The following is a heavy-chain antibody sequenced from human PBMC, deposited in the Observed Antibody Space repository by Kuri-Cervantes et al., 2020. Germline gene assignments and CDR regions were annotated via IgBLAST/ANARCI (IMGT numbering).Heavy chain of an antibody. D-gene: IGHD3-10*01. CDR3: ARDIMVRGVTRDY. Sequence: ASVKVSCKASGYTFTSYYMHWVRQAPGQGLEWMGIINPSGGSTSYAQKFQGRVTISVDTSKNQFSLKLSSVTAADTAVYYCARDIMVRGVTRDYWGQGTLVTVSS. CDR2: INPSGGST. CDR1: GYTFTSYY. V-gene: IGHV1-46*01. J-gene: IGHJ4*02.